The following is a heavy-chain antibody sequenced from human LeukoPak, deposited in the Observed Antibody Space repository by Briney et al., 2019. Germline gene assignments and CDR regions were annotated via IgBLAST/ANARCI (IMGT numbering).Heavy chain of an antibody. D-gene: IGHD6-13*01. Sequence: PSGTLCLTCAVYGGSFSGYYWRCICDPPGKRVEWVGEINHSGSTNYNPSLKSRVTISADTSKDQFSLKLASVTAADTAVYYCATGYSSTWYYFDYWGQGTLVTVSS. CDR2: INHSGST. J-gene: IGHJ4*02. CDR1: GGSFSGYY. V-gene: IGHV4-34*01. CDR3: ATGYSSTWYYFDY.